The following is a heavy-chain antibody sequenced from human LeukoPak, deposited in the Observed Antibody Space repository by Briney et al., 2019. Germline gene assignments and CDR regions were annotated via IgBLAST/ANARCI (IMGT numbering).Heavy chain of an antibody. J-gene: IGHJ3*01. CDR2: VTTSGAKT. D-gene: IGHD3/OR15-3a*01. CDR1: GFTFSNYA. CDR3: AKERWTTTAFDL. Sequence: GGSLRLSCATSGFTFSNYAMGWVRQAPGKGLEWVSYVTTSGAKTHYADSVKGRFTISRDNSKSMLFLQINSLRAEDTALYYCAKERWTTTAFDLWGQGTMVTVSS. V-gene: IGHV3-23*01.